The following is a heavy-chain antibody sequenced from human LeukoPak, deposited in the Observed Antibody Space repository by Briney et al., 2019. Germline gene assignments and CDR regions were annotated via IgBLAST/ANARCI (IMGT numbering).Heavy chain of an antibody. CDR1: GFTFSSYG. CDR2: IWYDGSSK. CDR3: ARVGAAAGYYFDY. D-gene: IGHD6-13*01. V-gene: IGHV3-33*01. Sequence: QAGGSLRLSCAASGFTFSSYGMHWVRQAPGKGLEWVALIWYDGSSKHYADSVKGRFTISRDNSKNTLYLQMNSLRAEDTAVYYCARVGAAAGYYFDYWGQGTLVTVSS. J-gene: IGHJ4*02.